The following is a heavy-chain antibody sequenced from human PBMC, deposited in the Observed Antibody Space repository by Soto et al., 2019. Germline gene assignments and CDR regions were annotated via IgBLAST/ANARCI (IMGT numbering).Heavy chain of an antibody. CDR1: GFTFSMYW. CDR2: ISDDVATT. D-gene: IGHD1-26*01. V-gene: IGHV3-74*01. J-gene: IGHJ4*02. Sequence: GGSLRLSCVVSGFTFSMYWMHWVRQVPGQSPFWVSRISDDVATTNYADSVRGRFTISRDNSKNTLYLQMNNLKPDDTAIYYCTRGHRADSSGTGDHWGQVTQVIVSS. CDR3: TRGHRADSSGTGDH.